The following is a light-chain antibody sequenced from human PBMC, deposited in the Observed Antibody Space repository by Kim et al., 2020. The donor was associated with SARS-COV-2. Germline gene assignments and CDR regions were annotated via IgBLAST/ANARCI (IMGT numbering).Light chain of an antibody. J-gene: IGKJ2*01. CDR2: LAS. V-gene: IGKV1-5*03. CDR3: QHYSRLPYT. CDR1: QTISTW. Sequence: ASVGNRVTIPCRASQTISTWLAWYQQKPGKAPNLLIYLASTLESGVPSRFIGSGSGTEFTLTIDSLQPDDFATYYCQHYSRLPYTFGQGTKVDIK.